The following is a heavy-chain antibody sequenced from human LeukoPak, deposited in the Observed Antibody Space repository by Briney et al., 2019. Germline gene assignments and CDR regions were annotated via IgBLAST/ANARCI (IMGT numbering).Heavy chain of an antibody. CDR1: GGSINSGSYY. CDR2: IYASGNT. Sequence: PSEXLSLTCTVSGGSINSGSYYWNWIRQPAGKGVEWLGRIYASGNTNYNPSLQSRVTISIDRSKYQFSLKVNSVTAADTAVYYCARDQLPEVGYYFDYWGQGILVTVSS. CDR3: ARDQLPEVGYYFDY. J-gene: IGHJ4*02. D-gene: IGHD1-14*01. V-gene: IGHV4-61*02.